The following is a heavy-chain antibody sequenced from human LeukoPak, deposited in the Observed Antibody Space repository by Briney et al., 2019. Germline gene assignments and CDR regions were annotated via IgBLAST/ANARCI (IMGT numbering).Heavy chain of an antibody. V-gene: IGHV4-39*01. CDR2: IYYPEST. CDR3: VRHVSSGWDYYNGLDV. D-gene: IGHD6-19*01. Sequence: PSETMSLTCKVSGGSIGSSGFYWGWIRQPPGKGLEWIGRIYYPESTHYNPSLESRVTISVDTSKYQVSLTLSSVTATDTAVYYCVRHVSSGWDYYNGLDVWGQGTTVTVSS. J-gene: IGHJ6*02. CDR1: GGSIGSSGFY.